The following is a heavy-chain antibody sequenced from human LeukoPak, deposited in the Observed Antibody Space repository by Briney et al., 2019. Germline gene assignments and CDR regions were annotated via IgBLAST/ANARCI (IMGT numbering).Heavy chain of an antibody. V-gene: IGHV3-30-3*01. D-gene: IGHD6-19*01. CDR2: ISYDRNSE. CDR3: RRVGYNSADFDY. J-gene: IGHJ4*02. Sequence: GGSLRLSCAASGFTFSSYAMHWVRQAPGQGLEWVAVISYDRNSEYYADSVKGRFTISRDNSKNTLYLEMDSLRPEDTAMYYCRRVGYNSADFDYWGQGTLVTVSS. CDR1: GFTFSSYA.